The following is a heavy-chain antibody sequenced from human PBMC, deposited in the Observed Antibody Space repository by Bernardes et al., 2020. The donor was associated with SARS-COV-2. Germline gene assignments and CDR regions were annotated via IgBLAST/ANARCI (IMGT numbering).Heavy chain of an antibody. CDR2: IYYSGNT. J-gene: IGHJ5*02. D-gene: IGHD4-17*01. CDR3: ATLDYGDPRYSWFDP. CDR1: GGSIGSRSYY. V-gene: IGHV4-39*01. Sequence: SETLSLTCTVSGGSIGSRSYYWGWIRQPPGKGLEWIGNIYYSGNTYYNPSLKSRVTISAATSKNQFSLRVSSVTAADTAVYYCATLDYGDPRYSWFDPWGQGTLVTVSS.